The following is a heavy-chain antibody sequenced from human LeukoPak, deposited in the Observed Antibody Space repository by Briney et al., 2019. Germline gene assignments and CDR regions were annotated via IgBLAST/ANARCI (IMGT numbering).Heavy chain of an antibody. CDR2: INQDGSKK. CDR1: GFSFSDDW. CDR3: ARDHAYRVDY. D-gene: IGHD2-2*01. J-gene: IGHJ4*02. V-gene: IGHV3-7*01. Sequence: GGSLRLSCAASGFSFSDDWMCWVRQAPGKGLQWVANINQDGSKKYYADSLKGRFTISRDNAKNSLYLQMSSLRAEDTAVYYCARDHAYRVDYWGQGTLVAVSS.